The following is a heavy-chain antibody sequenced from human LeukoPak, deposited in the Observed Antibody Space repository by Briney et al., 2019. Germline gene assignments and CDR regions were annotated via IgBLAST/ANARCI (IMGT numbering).Heavy chain of an antibody. D-gene: IGHD1-26*01. V-gene: IGHV4-59*12. CDR2: IHYSGST. J-gene: IGHJ4*01. Sequence: PSETLSLTCTVSGGSISTYYWSWIRQPPGKGLEWIGYIHYSGSTNYNPSLKSRVTMSLETPKNQFSLKLTAVTAADTAVYYCARGQRSYFRAVDDWGLEPWSPSPQ. CDR1: GGSISTYY. CDR3: ARGQRSYFRAVDD.